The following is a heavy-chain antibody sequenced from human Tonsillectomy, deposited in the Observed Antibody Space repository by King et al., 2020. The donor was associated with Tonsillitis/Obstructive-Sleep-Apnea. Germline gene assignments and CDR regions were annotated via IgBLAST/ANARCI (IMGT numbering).Heavy chain of an antibody. Sequence: VQLVESGGGVVQPGRSLRLSCAASGFTFSSYAMHWVRQAPGKGLEWVAVISYDGSNKYYADSVKGRFTISRDNSKNTLYLQMSSLRAEDTAVYYCARRGYNYYYYMDVWGKGTTVTVSS. J-gene: IGHJ6*03. CDR2: ISYDGSNK. CDR3: ARRGYNYYYYMDV. D-gene: IGHD5-12*01. CDR1: GFTFSSYA. V-gene: IGHV3-30*15.